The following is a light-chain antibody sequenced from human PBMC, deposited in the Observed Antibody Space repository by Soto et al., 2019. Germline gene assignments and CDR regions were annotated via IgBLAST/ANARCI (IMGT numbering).Light chain of an antibody. CDR1: QSISSY. CDR3: QQSYSTPRT. V-gene: IGKV1-39*01. CDR2: AAS. J-gene: IGKJ1*01. Sequence: IQMTQSPNSMSASVGDRKTITSRASQSISSYLNLYQQKPGKAPKLLIYAASSLQSVVPSRFSGSGSGTDFTLTISSLQPEDFATYYCQQSYSTPRTFGQGTKVDIK.